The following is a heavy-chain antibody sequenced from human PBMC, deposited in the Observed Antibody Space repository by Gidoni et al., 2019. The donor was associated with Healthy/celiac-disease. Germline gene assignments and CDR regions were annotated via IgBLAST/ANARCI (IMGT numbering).Heavy chain of an antibody. V-gene: IGHV3-64D*06. D-gene: IGHD6-13*01. CDR1: GFTFSSYA. J-gene: IGHJ4*02. CDR2: ISSNGGST. Sequence: EVQLVESGGGLVQPGGSLRLPCSAFGFTFSSYAMHWVRQAPGKGLEYVSAISSNGGSTYYADSVKGRFTISRDNSKNTLYLQMSSLRAEDTAVYYCAYSSSWYADYWGQGTLVTVSS. CDR3: AYSSSWYADY.